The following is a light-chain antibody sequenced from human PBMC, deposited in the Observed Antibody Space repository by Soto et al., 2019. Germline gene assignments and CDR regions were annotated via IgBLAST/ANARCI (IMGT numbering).Light chain of an antibody. Sequence: QSVLTQPASVSGSPGQSITISCTGTSSDVGSYNLVSWYQQHPGKAPKLMIYEGSTRPSGVSNRFSGSKSGNTASLTISGLQAEGEADYYCCSYAGSSSVVFGGGTKLTVL. CDR1: SSDVGSYNL. CDR3: CSYAGSSSVV. CDR2: EGS. J-gene: IGLJ2*01. V-gene: IGLV2-23*01.